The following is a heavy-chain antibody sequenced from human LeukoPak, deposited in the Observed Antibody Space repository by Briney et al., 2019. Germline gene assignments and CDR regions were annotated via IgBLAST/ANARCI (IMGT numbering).Heavy chain of an antibody. Sequence: GGSLRLSCAVSGFTFNNYAMSWVRQAPGKRLEWVSAIGASGDNTYYADSVKGRFTISRDDSRNTLYLQMNSLRGDDTAVYYCAKDVGKWESLHFFDYWGQGTLVTVSS. D-gene: IGHD1-26*01. CDR2: IGASGDNT. V-gene: IGHV3-23*01. CDR1: GFTFNNYA. J-gene: IGHJ4*02. CDR3: AKDVGKWESLHFFDY.